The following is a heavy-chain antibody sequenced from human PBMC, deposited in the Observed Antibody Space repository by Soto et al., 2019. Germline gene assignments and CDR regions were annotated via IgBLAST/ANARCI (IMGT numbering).Heavy chain of an antibody. V-gene: IGHV4-39*01. Sequence: SQTLSLTCTLSGACMTSTTYFWASIRKPPGKGLEWVGSIYYIGKTHYNPSLKSRVTISVDRSKNQFSLQMSSVTAADTAVYYCAKNLPRTGRFDYWGQGSLVTVSS. CDR1: GACMTSTTYF. CDR2: IYYIGKT. J-gene: IGHJ4*02. CDR3: AKNLPRTGRFDY.